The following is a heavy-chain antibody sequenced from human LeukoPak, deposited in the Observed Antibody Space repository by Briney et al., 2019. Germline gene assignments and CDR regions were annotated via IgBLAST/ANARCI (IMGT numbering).Heavy chain of an antibody. J-gene: IGHJ4*02. CDR2: IYYSGST. D-gene: IGHD6-13*01. CDR3: ATELQAAASIDY. Sequence: SETLSLTCTVSGGSISSYYWSWIRQPPGKGLEWIGYIYYSGSTNYNPSLKSRVTISVDTSKRQFSLKLSSVTAADTAFYYCATELQAAASIDYWGQGTLVTVSS. CDR1: GGSISSYY. V-gene: IGHV4-59*01.